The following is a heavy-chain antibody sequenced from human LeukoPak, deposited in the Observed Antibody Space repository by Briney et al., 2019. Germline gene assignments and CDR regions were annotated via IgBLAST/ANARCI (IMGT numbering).Heavy chain of an antibody. D-gene: IGHD5-24*01. Sequence: GSLRLSCAASGFTVSSNYMSWVRQAPGKGLEWIGEINHSGSTNYNPSLKSRVTISVDTSKNQFSLKLSSVTAADTAVYYCAREEVSQRWLQLFTHWGQGTLVTVSS. CDR2: INHSGST. V-gene: IGHV4-34*01. CDR1: GFTVSSNY. CDR3: AREEVSQRWLQLFTH. J-gene: IGHJ4*02.